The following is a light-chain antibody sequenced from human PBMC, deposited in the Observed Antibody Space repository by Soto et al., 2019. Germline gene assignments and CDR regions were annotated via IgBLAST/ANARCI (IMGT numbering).Light chain of an antibody. CDR2: AAS. V-gene: IGKV3-20*01. Sequence: EIVLTQSPGTLSLSPGERATLSCRASQSVSSSDLAWHQQKPGQAPRLLIYAASSRATGTPDRFSGSGSGTDFTLTISRLEPEDFAVYYFQQYGSSLPYTFGQGTKLEIK. CDR1: QSVSSSD. J-gene: IGKJ2*01. CDR3: QQYGSSLPYT.